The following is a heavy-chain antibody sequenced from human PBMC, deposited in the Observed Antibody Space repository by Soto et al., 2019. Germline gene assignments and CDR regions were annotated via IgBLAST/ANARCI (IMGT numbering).Heavy chain of an antibody. CDR1: GGTFSTYA. J-gene: IGHJ4*02. Sequence: QVQLVQSGAEVKKPESSVKVSCKAPGGTFSTYAISWVRQAPGQGLEWMGGIIPMVGTANYAQRCQDRVTITADESTNTVYMELSSLRSEDTAVYFCASGIQLWLRRINDGYSGWGQGTLVTVSS. CDR3: ASGIQLWLRRINDGYSG. CDR2: IIPMVGTA. V-gene: IGHV1-69*12. D-gene: IGHD5-18*01.